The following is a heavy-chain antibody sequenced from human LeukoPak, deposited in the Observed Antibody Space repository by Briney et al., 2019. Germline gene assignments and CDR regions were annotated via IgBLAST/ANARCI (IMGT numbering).Heavy chain of an antibody. Sequence: GGSLRLSCAASGFIVSGDFMSWVRQAPGKGLEWVSVIYSDGSTYYADSVKGRFTISRDNSKNTLYLQMNSLRAEDTAVYYCARGEYSSGWYYFDYWGQGTLVTVSS. CDR3: ARGEYSSGWYYFDY. CDR1: GFIVSGDF. D-gene: IGHD6-19*01. V-gene: IGHV3-66*02. J-gene: IGHJ4*02. CDR2: IYSDGST.